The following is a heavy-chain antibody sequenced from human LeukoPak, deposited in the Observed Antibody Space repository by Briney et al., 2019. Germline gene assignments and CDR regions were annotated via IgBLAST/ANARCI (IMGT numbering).Heavy chain of an antibody. Sequence: PGGSLRLSCAASKFTSGSYSMNWVPQAPGGGLEWVSYVSSSGSTIYYADSVRGRFTIHRHNAKNSLYLPMNSLRDGDTAVYYCARDVRWLRFVLVDWGQGTLATVSS. D-gene: IGHD5-12*01. CDR3: ARDVRWLRFVLVD. V-gene: IGHV3-48*02. CDR2: VSSSGSTI. CDR1: KFTSGSYS. J-gene: IGHJ4*02.